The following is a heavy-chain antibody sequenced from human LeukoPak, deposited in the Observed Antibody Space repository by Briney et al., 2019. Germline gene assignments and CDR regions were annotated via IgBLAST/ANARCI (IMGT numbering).Heavy chain of an antibody. J-gene: IGHJ6*02. Sequence: GASVKVSCKASGYTFTTYYMHWVRQAPGQGLEWMGIINPSGGSTSYAQKFQGRVTMTRDTSTSTVCMELSSLRSEDTAVYYCARGTYCSSTSCYLGDNMDVWGQGTTVTVSS. CDR2: INPSGGST. CDR3: ARGTYCSSTSCYLGDNMDV. CDR1: GYTFTTYY. V-gene: IGHV1-46*01. D-gene: IGHD2-2*01.